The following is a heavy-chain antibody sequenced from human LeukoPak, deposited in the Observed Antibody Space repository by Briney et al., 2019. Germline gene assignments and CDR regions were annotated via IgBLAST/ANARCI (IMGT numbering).Heavy chain of an antibody. D-gene: IGHD2-8*01. CDR2: IYYSGST. J-gene: IGHJ3*02. CDR1: GGSISSYY. Sequence: SETLSLTCPVSGGSISSYYWSWIRQPPGKGLEWIGYIYYSGSTNYNPSLKSRVTISVDTSKNQFSLKLSSVTAADTAVYYCAREMGAFDIWGQGTMVTVSS. V-gene: IGHV4-59*01. CDR3: AREMGAFDI.